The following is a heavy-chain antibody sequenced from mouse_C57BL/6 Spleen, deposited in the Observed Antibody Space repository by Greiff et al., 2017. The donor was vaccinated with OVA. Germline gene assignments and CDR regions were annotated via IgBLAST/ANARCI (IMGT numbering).Heavy chain of an antibody. D-gene: IGHD2-3*01. CDR3: ARDYDGYYVGFAY. CDR2: IDPANGNT. J-gene: IGHJ3*01. Sequence: VHVKQSVAELVRPGASVKLSCTASGFNIKNTYMHWVKQRPEQGLEWIGRIDPANGNTKYAPKFQGKATITADTSSNTAYLQLSSLTSEDTAIDYCARDYDGYYVGFAYWGQGTLVTVSA. CDR1: GFNIKNTY. V-gene: IGHV14-3*01.